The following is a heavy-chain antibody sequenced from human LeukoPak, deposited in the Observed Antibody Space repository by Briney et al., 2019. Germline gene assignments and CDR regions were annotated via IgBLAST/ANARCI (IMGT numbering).Heavy chain of an antibody. J-gene: IGHJ4*02. D-gene: IGHD2-2*01. CDR2: ISAYNGNT. CDR3: ARCPGPYCSSTSCYLTD. V-gene: IGHV1-18*01. Sequence: GASVKVSCKASGYTFTSYGISWVRQAPGPGLERVGWISAYNGNTNYAQKPQSRGTMTTDTSTSTAYMELRSLRSDDTAVYYCARCPGPYCSSTSCYLTDWGQGTLVTVSS. CDR1: GYTFTSYG.